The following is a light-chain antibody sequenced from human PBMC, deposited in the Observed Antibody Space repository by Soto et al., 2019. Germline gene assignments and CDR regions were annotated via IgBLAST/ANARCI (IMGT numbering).Light chain of an antibody. V-gene: IGLV2-14*01. CDR2: EVN. CDR1: SSDIGAYNY. J-gene: IGLJ1*01. CDR3: SSFTTSSTYV. Sequence: QSVLTQPASVSGSPGQSITISFTGTSSDIGAYNYVSWYQQYPGRAPKLMIYEVNNRPSGVSNRFSGSKSGNTASLTISGLQAEDEADYYCSSFTTSSTYVVGAGTKVTVL.